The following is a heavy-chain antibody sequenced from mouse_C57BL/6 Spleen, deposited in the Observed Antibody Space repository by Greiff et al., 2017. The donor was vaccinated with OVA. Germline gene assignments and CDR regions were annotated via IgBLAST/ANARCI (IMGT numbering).Heavy chain of an antibody. Sequence: VQLQQSGPGLVQPSQSLSITCTVSGFSLTSYGVHWVRQSPGKGLEWLGVIWSGGSTDYNAAFISRLSISKDNSKSQVFVKMNSLQADDTAIYYCAREELRRYYFDYWGQGTTLTVSS. J-gene: IGHJ2*01. D-gene: IGHD1-1*01. CDR3: AREELRRYYFDY. V-gene: IGHV2-2*01. CDR1: GFSLTSYG. CDR2: IWSGGST.